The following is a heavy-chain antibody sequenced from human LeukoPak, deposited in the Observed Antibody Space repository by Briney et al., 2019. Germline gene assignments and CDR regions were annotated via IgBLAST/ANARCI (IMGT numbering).Heavy chain of an antibody. CDR3: ARAKPKNMVRGLIMRRESRYYFDY. V-gene: IGHV3-74*01. Sequence: GGSLRLSCAASGFTFSSYWMHWVRQAPGKGLLWVSRINTDGSSTTYADSVKGRFTISRDNAKNTLYLQMNSLRAEDTAVYYCARAKPKNMVRGLIMRRESRYYFDYWGQGTLVTVSS. D-gene: IGHD3-10*01. J-gene: IGHJ4*02. CDR2: INTDGSST. CDR1: GFTFSSYW.